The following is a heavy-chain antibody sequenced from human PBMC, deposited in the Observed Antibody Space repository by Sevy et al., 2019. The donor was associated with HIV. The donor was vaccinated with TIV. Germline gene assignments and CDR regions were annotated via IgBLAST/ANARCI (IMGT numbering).Heavy chain of an antibody. CDR1: GGSFSGYY. CDR3: ARGWEYYDSSGYLDY. CDR2: INHSGST. V-gene: IGHV4-34*01. J-gene: IGHJ4*02. D-gene: IGHD3-22*01. Sequence: SETLSLTCAVYGGSFSGYYWSWIRQPPGKGLEWIGEINHSGSTNYNPSLKSRVTISVDTSKNQFSLKLSSVTAADTAVYYCARGWEYYDSSGYLDYRGQGTLVTVSS.